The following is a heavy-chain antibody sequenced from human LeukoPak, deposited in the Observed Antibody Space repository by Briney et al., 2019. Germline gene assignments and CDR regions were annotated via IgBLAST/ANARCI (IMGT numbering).Heavy chain of an antibody. CDR3: ARHPDYYYYNMDV. CDR1: GGSISSGDYY. Sequence: PSETLSLTCTVSGGSISSGDYYWSWIRQPPGKGLEWIGYIYYSGSTYYNPSLKSRVTISVDTSKNQFSLKLSSVTAADTAVYYCARHPDYYYYNMDVWGQGTTVTVSS. V-gene: IGHV4-30-4*08. CDR2: IYYSGST. J-gene: IGHJ6*02.